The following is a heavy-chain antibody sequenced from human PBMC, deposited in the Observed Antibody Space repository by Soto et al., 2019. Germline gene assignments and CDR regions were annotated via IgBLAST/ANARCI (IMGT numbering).Heavy chain of an antibody. CDR2: ITYNGSSK. J-gene: IGHJ6*03. V-gene: IGHV3-30*18. CDR1: GFTFSSYG. Sequence: GGSLRLSCAASGFTFSSYGMHWVRQAPGKGLEWVAVITYNGSSKYYADSVKGRFTISRDNSKNTLYLQMNSLRAEDTAEYYGSNDAQYSSGGSCSACYYYDIDVWGKGTMVTVSS. D-gene: IGHD2-15*01. CDR3: SNDAQYSSGGSCSACYYYDIDV.